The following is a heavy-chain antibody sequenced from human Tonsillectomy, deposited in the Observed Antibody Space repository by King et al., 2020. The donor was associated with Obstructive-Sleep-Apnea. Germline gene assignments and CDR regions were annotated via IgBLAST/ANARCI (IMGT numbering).Heavy chain of an antibody. V-gene: IGHV4-59*08. Sequence: VQLQESGPGLVKPSETLSLTCTVSGDSISRYYWSWVRQPPGKGLEWVGFIYYSGSTKYNPSLKMRVTISVDTAKNQFSLKLSSVTAADTAVYYCARNTEHYYYYGMDVWGQGTTVTVSS. J-gene: IGHJ6*02. CDR2: IYYSGST. CDR3: ARNTEHYYYYGMDV. D-gene: IGHD1-26*01. CDR1: GDSISRYY.